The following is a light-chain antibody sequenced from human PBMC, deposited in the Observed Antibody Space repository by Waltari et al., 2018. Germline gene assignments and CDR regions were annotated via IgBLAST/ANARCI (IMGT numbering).Light chain of an antibody. CDR3: QQGSILPLT. V-gene: IGKV3-11*01. Sequence: EIVLTQSPVTLSLAAGERATLSCRASASVFNYLAWYQKKPGQSPRLLIYDTSKRATGIPARFSGSGYGTDFTLTINNLEAEDFALYYCQQGSILPLTFGGGTKVEIK. CDR2: DTS. J-gene: IGKJ4*01. CDR1: ASVFNY.